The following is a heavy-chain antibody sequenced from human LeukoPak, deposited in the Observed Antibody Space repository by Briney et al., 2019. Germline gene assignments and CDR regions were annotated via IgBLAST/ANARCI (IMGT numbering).Heavy chain of an antibody. V-gene: IGHV3-23*01. CDR3: AKESGALGAPLYDY. J-gene: IGHJ4*02. Sequence: GGSLRLSCGASGFIFRNYAMSWVRQAPGEGLEWVSGISDNGGDTYYADSVKGRFTISRDNSKNMLYLQMNSLRAEDTAVYYCAKESGALGAPLYDYWGQGVLVTGSS. CDR2: ISDNGGDT. D-gene: IGHD4/OR15-4a*01. CDR1: GFIFRNYA.